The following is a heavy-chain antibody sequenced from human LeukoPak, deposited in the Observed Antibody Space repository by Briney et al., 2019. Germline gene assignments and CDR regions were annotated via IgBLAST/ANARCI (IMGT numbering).Heavy chain of an antibody. CDR2: IRAKIHDGTT. Sequence: PGGSLRLSCTTSGFIFGDYNMNWVRQAPGKGLEWVGYIRAKIHDGTTDFAASVKGRFNISRDDSKSIAYLQMTSLKSEDTAVYYCSRGQKDPYGPEFDYWGQGTLVTVSS. J-gene: IGHJ4*02. CDR3: SRGQKDPYGPEFDY. V-gene: IGHV3-49*04. D-gene: IGHD3-10*01. CDR1: GFIFGDYN.